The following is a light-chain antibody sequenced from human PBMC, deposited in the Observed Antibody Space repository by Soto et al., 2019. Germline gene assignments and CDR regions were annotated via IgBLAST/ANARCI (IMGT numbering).Light chain of an antibody. J-gene: IGLJ2*01. CDR2: EVS. CDR3: SSYAGRNNLVV. CDR1: SSDVGGYNY. V-gene: IGLV2-8*01. Sequence: QSVLTQPPSASGSPGQSVTISCTGTSSDVGGYNYVSWYQQHPGKAPKLMIYEVSKRPSGVPDRFSGSKSGNTASLTGSGLQAEDEADYYCSSYAGRNNLVVFGGGTKLTVL.